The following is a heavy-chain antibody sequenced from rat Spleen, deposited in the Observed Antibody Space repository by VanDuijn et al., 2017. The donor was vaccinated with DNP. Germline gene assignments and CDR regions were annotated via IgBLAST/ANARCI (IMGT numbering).Heavy chain of an antibody. Sequence: QVQLKESGPGLVQPSQTLSLTCTVSGFSLTSYTVSWVRQPPGKGLEWIAAMSGGGYTYFNSALKSRLSISRDTSKSQVFLKMNSLQTEDTAIYFCTRDYYSSSFVYWGQGTLVTVSS. J-gene: IGHJ3*01. CDR3: TRDYYSSSFVY. CDR1: GFSLTSYT. CDR2: MSGGGYT. D-gene: IGHD1-2*01. V-gene: IGHV2-6*01.